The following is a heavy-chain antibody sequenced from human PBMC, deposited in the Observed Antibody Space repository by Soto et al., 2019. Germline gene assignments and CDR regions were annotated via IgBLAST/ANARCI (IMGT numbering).Heavy chain of an antibody. Sequence: QITLKESGPTLVKPTQTLTLTCTFSGFSLSTSGVGVGWIRQPPGKALEWLAVIYWDDDKRSSSSLKSRLTIXXHXSXXQVVLTMTNMHPVDTATYYCAHHPYYGLAPYSFDYWGQGILVTVSS. CDR3: AHHPYYGLAPYSFDY. J-gene: IGHJ4*02. V-gene: IGHV2-5*02. CDR2: IYWDDDK. D-gene: IGHD3-10*01. CDR1: GFSLSTSGVG.